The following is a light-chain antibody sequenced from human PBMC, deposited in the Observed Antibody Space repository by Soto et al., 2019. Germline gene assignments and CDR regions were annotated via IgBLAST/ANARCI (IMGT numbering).Light chain of an antibody. V-gene: IGKV3-15*01. CDR3: QQYNNWPPLT. CDR2: GAS. J-gene: IGKJ4*01. CDR1: RSVSNS. Sequence: EILMTQSPATLSVSPGERDTLSCRASRSVSNSLAWYQQKPGRAPRLLIYGASTRATGIPVRFSGSGSGTEFTLTISSLQSEDFAVYYCQQYNNWPPLTFGGGTKVEIK.